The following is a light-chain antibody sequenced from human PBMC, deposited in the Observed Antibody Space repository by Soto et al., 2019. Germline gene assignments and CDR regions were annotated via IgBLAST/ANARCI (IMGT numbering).Light chain of an antibody. CDR2: GAS. V-gene: IGKV3-15*01. J-gene: IGKJ5*01. Sequence: EVVMTQSPATLSVSPGERATLSCRASQSVYSNLAWYQEKPGQAPRLLIYGASTRATGIAARFSGSGSGTEFTLTISSLQSEDFAVYYCQQYNNWPITFGQGTRLEMK. CDR1: QSVYSN. CDR3: QQYNNWPIT.